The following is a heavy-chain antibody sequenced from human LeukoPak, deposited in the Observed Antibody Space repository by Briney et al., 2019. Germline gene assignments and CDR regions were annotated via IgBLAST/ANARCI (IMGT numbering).Heavy chain of an antibody. D-gene: IGHD1-26*01. V-gene: IGHV3-48*03. CDR1: GFTFSSYE. CDR3: ARDQVGLGYDY. CDR2: ITSSSSSR. Sequence: PGGSLRLSCAASGFTFSSYEMNWVRQAPGKGLEWVSYITSSSSSRYYADSVKGRFTISRDNARNSVYLQMNSLRAEDTAVYYCARDQVGLGYDYWGQGALVTASS. J-gene: IGHJ4*02.